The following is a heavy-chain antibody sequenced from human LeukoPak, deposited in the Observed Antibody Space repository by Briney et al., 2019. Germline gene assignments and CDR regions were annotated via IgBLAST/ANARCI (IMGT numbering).Heavy chain of an antibody. CDR2: IYYSGST. CDR1: GGSITSSTYY. V-gene: IGHV4-39*07. CDR3: ARALGAFDI. Sequence: PSETLSLTCTVSGGSITSSTYYWGWIRQPPGKGLEWIGSIYYSGSTYYNPSLKSRVTISVDTSKNQFSLKLNSVTAADTAVYYCARALGAFDIWGQGTMVTVSS. J-gene: IGHJ3*02.